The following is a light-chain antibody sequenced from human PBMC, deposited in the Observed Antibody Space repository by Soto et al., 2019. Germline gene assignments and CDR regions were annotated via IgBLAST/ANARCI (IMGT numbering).Light chain of an antibody. CDR1: SSDVGGYNY. CDR3: SSYTSSSTLDVV. CDR2: EVS. Sequence: QSALTQPASVSGSPGQSITISCTGTSSDVGGYNYVSWYQQHPGKAPKLMIYEVSNRPSGVSNRFSGCKSGNTACLTISGLQAEDEADYYCSSYTSSSTLDVVFGGGTKLTVL. J-gene: IGLJ2*01. V-gene: IGLV2-14*01.